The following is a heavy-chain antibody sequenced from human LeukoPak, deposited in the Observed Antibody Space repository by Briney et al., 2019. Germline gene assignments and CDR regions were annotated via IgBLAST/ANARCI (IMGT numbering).Heavy chain of an antibody. Sequence: SVKVSCKASGGTFSSYAISWVRQAPGQGLEWMGGIIPILGTANYAQRFQGRVTITADESTTTAYMEVSSLRSEDTAVYYCARGEVPPHYFDSWGQGTLVTVSS. V-gene: IGHV1-69*13. J-gene: IGHJ4*02. CDR3: ARGEVPPHYFDS. CDR1: GGTFSSYA. CDR2: IIPILGTA.